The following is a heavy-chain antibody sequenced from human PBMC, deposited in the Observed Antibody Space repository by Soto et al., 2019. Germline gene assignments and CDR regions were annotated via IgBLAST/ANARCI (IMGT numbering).Heavy chain of an antibody. J-gene: IGHJ4*02. CDR3: ARAPMVRGVPFDFDY. CDR1: GESFSGHY. CDR2: IDHSGAA. D-gene: IGHD3-10*01. Sequence: PSETLSLTCAVSGESFSGHYWSWIRQSPERGLEWIGEIDHSGAANYNPSLKSRVTMSVDTLKKRFSLELNFLTAADTAVYFCARAPMVRGVPFDFDYWGQGTQVTVSS. V-gene: IGHV4-34*01.